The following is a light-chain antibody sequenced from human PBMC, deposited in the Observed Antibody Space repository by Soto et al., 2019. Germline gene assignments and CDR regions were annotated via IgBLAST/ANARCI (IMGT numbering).Light chain of an antibody. J-gene: IGKJ1*01. CDR1: QSVSSN. V-gene: IGKV3-15*01. CDR2: AAS. CDR3: QQYNNLWT. Sequence: EIVMTQSPATLSVSPGERATLSCRASQSVSSNLAWYQQKPGQAPRLLIYAASTRATGIPARFSGSGSGTEFTLTISSLQSEDFAVYYCQQYNNLWTFGQGTKVEIK.